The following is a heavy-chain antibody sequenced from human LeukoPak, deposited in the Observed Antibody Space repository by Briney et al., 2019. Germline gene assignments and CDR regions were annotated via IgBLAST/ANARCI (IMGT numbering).Heavy chain of an antibody. CDR1: GYTFTGYY. D-gene: IGHD3-10*01. CDR2: INPNSGGT. CDR3: ARIPYYYTSGNYNPRFDP. Sequence: ASVKVSCKASGYTFTGYYMHWVRQAPGQGLEWMGWINPNSGGTNYAQKFQGWVTMTRDTSISTAYMELSRLRSDDTAVYYCARIPYYYTSGNYNPRFDPWGQGTLVTVSS. V-gene: IGHV1-2*04. J-gene: IGHJ5*02.